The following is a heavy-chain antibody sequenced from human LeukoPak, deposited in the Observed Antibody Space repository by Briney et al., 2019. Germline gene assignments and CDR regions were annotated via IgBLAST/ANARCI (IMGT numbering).Heavy chain of an antibody. V-gene: IGHV3-33*01. CDR1: GFTFSSYG. CDR2: IWYDGSNK. J-gene: IGHJ4*02. CDR3: ARDSDSSGMRRGPLDY. Sequence: PGRSLRLSCAASGFTFSSYGMHWVRQAPGKGLEWVAVIWYDGSNKYYADSVRGRFTISRDNSKNTLYLQMNSLRAEDTAVYYWARDSDSSGMRRGPLDYWGQGTLVTVSS. D-gene: IGHD3-22*01.